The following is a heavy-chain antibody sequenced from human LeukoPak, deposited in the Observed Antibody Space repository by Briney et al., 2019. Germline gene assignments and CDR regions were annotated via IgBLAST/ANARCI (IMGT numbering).Heavy chain of an antibody. CDR1: GYTFTSYA. Sequence: ASVKVSCKASGYTFTSYAMHWVRQAPGQRLEWMGWINAGNGNTKYSQTSQGRLTISADESKNTVYMELSSLRSEDTAVYYCASLPAIGYCSGGSCFLVDSWGQGSLVTVSS. D-gene: IGHD2-15*01. V-gene: IGHV1-3*01. J-gene: IGHJ4*02. CDR2: INAGNGNT. CDR3: ASLPAIGYCSGGSCFLVDS.